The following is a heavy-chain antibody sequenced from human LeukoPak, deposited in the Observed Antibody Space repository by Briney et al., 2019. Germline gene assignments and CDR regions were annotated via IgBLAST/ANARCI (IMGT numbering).Heavy chain of an antibody. CDR2: INHSGST. V-gene: IGHV4-39*07. Sequence: SETLSLTCTVSGGSISSSSYYWGWIRQPPGKGLEWIGEINHSGSTNYNPSLKSRVTISVDTPKNQFSLKLSSVTAADTAVYYCARGMISSGYYRYYYYGMDVWGQGTTVTVSS. CDR1: GGSISSSSYY. J-gene: IGHJ6*02. D-gene: IGHD3-22*01. CDR3: ARGMISSGYYRYYYYGMDV.